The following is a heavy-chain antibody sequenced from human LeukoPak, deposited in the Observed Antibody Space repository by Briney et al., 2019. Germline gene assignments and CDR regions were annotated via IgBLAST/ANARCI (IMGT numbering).Heavy chain of an antibody. CDR3: ARELPGDYFDY. CDR2: IYYSGST. D-gene: IGHD2-15*01. J-gene: IGHJ4*02. Sequence: SETLSLTCTVSGGSISSGDYYWSWIRQPPGKGLEWIGYIYYSGSTYYNPSLKSRVTISVDTSKNQFSLKLSSVTAADTAVYYCARELPGDYFDYWGQGTLVTVSS. V-gene: IGHV4-30-4*01. CDR1: GGSISSGDYY.